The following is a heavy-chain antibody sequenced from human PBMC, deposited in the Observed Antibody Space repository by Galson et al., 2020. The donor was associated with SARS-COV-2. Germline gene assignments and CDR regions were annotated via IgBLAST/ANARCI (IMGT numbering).Heavy chain of an antibody. CDR3: ARDGALRFLEWSPYYYYGMDV. D-gene: IGHD3-3*01. V-gene: IGHV3-48*02. CDR2: ISSSSSTI. CDR1: GFTFSSYS. Sequence: GESLKISCAASGFTFSSYSMNWVRQAPGKGLEWVSYISSSSSTIYYADSVKGRFTISRDNAKNSLYLQMNSLRDEDTAVYYCARDGALRFLEWSPYYYYGMDVWGQGTTVTVSS. J-gene: IGHJ6*02.